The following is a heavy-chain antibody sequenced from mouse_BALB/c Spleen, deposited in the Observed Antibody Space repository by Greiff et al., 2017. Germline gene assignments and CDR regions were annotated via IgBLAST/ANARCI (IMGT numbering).Heavy chain of an antibody. CDR1: GFTFSSYY. J-gene: IGHJ1*01. D-gene: IGHD2-2*01. V-gene: IGHV5-6-2*01. Sequence: EVMLVESGGGLVKLGGSLKLSCAASGFTFSSYYMSWVRQTPEKRLELVAAINSNGGSTYYPDTVKGRFTISRDNAKNTLYLQMSSLKSEDTALYYCARHGYDWYFDVWGAGTTVTVSS. CDR3: ARHGYDWYFDV. CDR2: INSNGGST.